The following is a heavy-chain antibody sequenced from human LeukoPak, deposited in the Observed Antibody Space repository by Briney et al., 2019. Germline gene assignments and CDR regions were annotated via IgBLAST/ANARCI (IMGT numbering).Heavy chain of an antibody. CDR3: AKEETFGVVLYGRIGDFDY. J-gene: IGHJ4*02. CDR2: ISGSGGST. V-gene: IGHV3-23*01. Sequence: QAGGSLRLSCAASGFTFSSYDMSWVRQAPGKGLEWVSAISGSGGSTYYADSVKGRFTISRDNSKNTLYLQMNSLRAEDTAVYYCAKEETFGVVLYGRIGDFDYWGQGTLVTVSS. CDR1: GFTFSSYD. D-gene: IGHD3-3*01.